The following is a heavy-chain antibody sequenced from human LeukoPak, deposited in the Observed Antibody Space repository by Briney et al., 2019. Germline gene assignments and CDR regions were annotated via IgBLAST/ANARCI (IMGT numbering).Heavy chain of an antibody. Sequence: PSGSLRLSCSASGFTFSSYWMHWVRQAPGKGLVWVSRINSDGSSTSYADSVRGQFTISRDNAKNTPYLQMNSLRAEDTAVYYCARDRTPLSGSYLVWGQGTLVTVSS. CDR2: INSDGSST. D-gene: IGHD1-26*01. V-gene: IGHV3-74*01. CDR1: GFTFSSYW. CDR3: ARDRTPLSGSYLV. J-gene: IGHJ4*02.